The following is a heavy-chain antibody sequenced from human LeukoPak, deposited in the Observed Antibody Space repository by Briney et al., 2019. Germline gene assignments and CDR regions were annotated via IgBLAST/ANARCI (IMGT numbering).Heavy chain of an antibody. V-gene: IGHV4-59*01. D-gene: IGHD2-15*01. J-gene: IGHJ1*01. CDR2: IYYSGST. CDR1: GGSISSYY. CDR3: ASAEYSYCSAGSCHPGHFQH. Sequence: SETLSLTCTVSGGSISSYYWSWIRQPPGKGLEWIGYIYYSGSTNYNPSLKSRVTISVDTSKNQFSLKLSSVTAADTAVYYCASAEYSYCSAGSCHPGHFQHWGQGTLVTVSS.